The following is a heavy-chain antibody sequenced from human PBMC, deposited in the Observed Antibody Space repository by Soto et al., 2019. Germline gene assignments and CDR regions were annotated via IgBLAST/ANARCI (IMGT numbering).Heavy chain of an antibody. V-gene: IGHV4-39*01. CDR1: GDSISSSSYY. CDR2: IYYSGST. CDR3: ARGYGSGSYYIDAFEI. J-gene: IGHJ3*02. D-gene: IGHD3-10*01. Sequence: SETLSLTCTLSGDSISSSSYYWGWIRHPPGKGLEWIGSIYYSGSTYYNPSLKSRVTISVDTSKNQFSLKLSSVTAADTAVYYCARGYGSGSYYIDAFEIWGQGTMVT.